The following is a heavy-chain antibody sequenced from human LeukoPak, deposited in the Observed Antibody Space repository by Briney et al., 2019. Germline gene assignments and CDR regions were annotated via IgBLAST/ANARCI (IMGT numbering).Heavy chain of an antibody. D-gene: IGHD6-19*01. CDR1: GYTFSSYD. Sequence: EASVKVSCKASGYTFSSYDINWVRPATGQGLEWMGWMNPNSGNTGYAQKFQGRLNMTRNTSIDTAYMELSSLRSDDTAVYYCARRVGSGWPVQHWGQGTLVTVSS. J-gene: IGHJ1*01. CDR2: MNPNSGNT. V-gene: IGHV1-8*01. CDR3: ARRVGSGWPVQH.